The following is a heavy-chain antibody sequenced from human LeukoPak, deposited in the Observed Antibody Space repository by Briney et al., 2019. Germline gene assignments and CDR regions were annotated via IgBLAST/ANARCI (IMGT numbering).Heavy chain of an antibody. Sequence: GGSLRLSCAASGFTFSSYNMNWVRQAPGKGLEWVSFLSTSSSYIHYADSVKGRFTISRDNAKNTLYLQMNSLRAEDTAVYYCAKDPNYYDSSGYYWGDAFDIWGQGTMVTVSS. V-gene: IGHV3-21*01. D-gene: IGHD3-22*01. J-gene: IGHJ3*02. CDR2: LSTSSSYI. CDR1: GFTFSSYN. CDR3: AKDPNYYDSSGYYWGDAFDI.